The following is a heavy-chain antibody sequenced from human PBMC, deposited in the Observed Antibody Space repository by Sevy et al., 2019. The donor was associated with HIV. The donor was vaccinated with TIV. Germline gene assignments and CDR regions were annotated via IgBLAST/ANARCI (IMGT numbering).Heavy chain of an antibody. CDR1: GFIFRSFS. J-gene: IGHJ5*01. CDR2: IWYDGRTE. D-gene: IGHD1-1*01. Sequence: GGSLRLSCVASGFIFRSFSMHWVGQAPGKGLEWVAAIWYDGRTERYADSVQGRFTISRDNSKKTLHLQMNSLRADDTALYYCARDAARVIVPTAGFDSWGQGSLVTVSS. CDR3: ARDAARVIVPTAGFDS. V-gene: IGHV3-33*01.